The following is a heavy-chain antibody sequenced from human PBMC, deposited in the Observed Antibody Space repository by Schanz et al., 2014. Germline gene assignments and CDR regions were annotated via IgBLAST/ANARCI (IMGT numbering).Heavy chain of an antibody. Sequence: QVQLVQSGAEVKKPGSSVKVSCKASGGTFSTYTISWVRQAPGQGLEWMGRIIPILGIANYAQKFQGRVTMTTDTSTGTAYMELRSLRSDDTAVYYCARDRRRYCSTASCLHDNWFDSWGQGTLVTVSS. D-gene: IGHD2-2*01. CDR1: GGTFSTYT. V-gene: IGHV1-69*08. J-gene: IGHJ5*01. CDR2: IIPILGIA. CDR3: ARDRRRYCSTASCLHDNWFDS.